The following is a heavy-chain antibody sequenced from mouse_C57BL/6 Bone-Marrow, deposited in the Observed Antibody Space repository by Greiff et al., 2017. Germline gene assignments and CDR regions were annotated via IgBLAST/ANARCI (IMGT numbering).Heavy chain of an antibody. D-gene: IGHD1-1*01. CDR2: INPNNGGT. CDR1: GYTFTDYY. CDR3: ARDYDGTDWYFDV. Sequence: VQLQQSGPELVKPGASVKISCKASGYTFTDYYMNWVKQSHGKSLEWIADINPNNGGTCYNQKFKGKATLTVDKSSSTAYLELRRLTSEDSAVYDYARDYDGTDWYFDVWGTGTTVTVSS. J-gene: IGHJ1*03. V-gene: IGHV1-26*01.